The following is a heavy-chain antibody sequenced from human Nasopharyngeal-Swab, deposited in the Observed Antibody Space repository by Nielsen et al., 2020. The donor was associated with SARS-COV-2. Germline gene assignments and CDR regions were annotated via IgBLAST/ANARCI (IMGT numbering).Heavy chain of an antibody. Sequence: GGSLRLSCAASGFTFSDYYMSWIRQAPGKGLEWVSYISSSSYTNYADSVKGRFTISRDNAENSLYLQMDSLRAEDTAVYYCARDRLRQGYDFWSGYYPDAFDIWGQGTMVTVSS. CDR2: ISSSSYT. CDR3: ARDRLRQGYDFWSGYYPDAFDI. V-gene: IGHV3-11*06. CDR1: GFTFSDYY. D-gene: IGHD3-3*01. J-gene: IGHJ3*02.